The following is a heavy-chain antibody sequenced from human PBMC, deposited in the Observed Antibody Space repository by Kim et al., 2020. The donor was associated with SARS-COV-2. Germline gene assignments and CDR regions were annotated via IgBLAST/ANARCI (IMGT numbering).Heavy chain of an antibody. CDR1: GGSISSYY. CDR3: ATSRFVVVVAAPNPSYYYYGMDA. Sequence: ETLSLTCTVSGGSISSYYWSWIRQPPGKGLEWIGYIYYSGSTNYNPSLKSRVTISVDTSKNQFSLKLSSVTAADTAVYYCATSRFVVVVAAPNPSYYYYGMDAWGQGTTVTVSS. J-gene: IGHJ6*02. D-gene: IGHD2-15*01. V-gene: IGHV4-59*01. CDR2: IYYSGST.